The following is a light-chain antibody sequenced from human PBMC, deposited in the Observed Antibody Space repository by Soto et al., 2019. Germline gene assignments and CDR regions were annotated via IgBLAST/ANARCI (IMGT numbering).Light chain of an antibody. V-gene: IGKV3-20*01. Sequence: IVLTQSPDTLSLSPGERATISCRASQPFSSSHLAWYQQNPGQAPRLLIYDISKRATGIPDRFSGSASGTDFTLTVSRLEPEDFALYFCQHYGGSPLYTFGQGTKMEMK. CDR3: QHYGGSPLYT. J-gene: IGKJ2*01. CDR1: QPFSSSH. CDR2: DIS.